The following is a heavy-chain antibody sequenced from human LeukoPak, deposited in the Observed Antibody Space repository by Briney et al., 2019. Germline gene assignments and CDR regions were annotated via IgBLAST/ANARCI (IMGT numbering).Heavy chain of an antibody. V-gene: IGHV4-31*03. CDR3: ARDSGGSSWYFTYFDY. Sequence: SQTLSLTCTVSGGSISSGGYSWSWVRQHRGKGLEWIGYIYYSGSTYYNPSLKSRFTISVDTSKNQFSLKLSSVTAADTAVYYCARDSGGSSWYFTYFDYWGQGTLVTVSS. CDR2: IYYSGST. J-gene: IGHJ4*02. D-gene: IGHD6-13*01. CDR1: GGSISSGGYS.